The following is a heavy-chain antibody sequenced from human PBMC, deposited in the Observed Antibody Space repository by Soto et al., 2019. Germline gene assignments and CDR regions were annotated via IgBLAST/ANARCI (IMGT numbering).Heavy chain of an antibody. V-gene: IGHV1-69*12. CDR1: GGTFSSYA. CDR2: IIPIFGTA. D-gene: IGHD1-1*01. J-gene: IGHJ6*02. CDR3: ASWTISVERPYYYYYGMDV. Sequence: QVQLVQSGAEVKKPGSSVKVSCKASGGTFSSYAISWVRQAPGQGLEWMGGIIPIFGTANYAQKFQGRVTITADEATSTDYMELSSLRSEDTAVYYCASWTISVERPYYYYYGMDVWGQGTTVTVSS.